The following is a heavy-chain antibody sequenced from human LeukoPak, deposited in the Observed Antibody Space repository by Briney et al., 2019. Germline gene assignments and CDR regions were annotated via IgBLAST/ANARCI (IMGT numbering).Heavy chain of an antibody. D-gene: IGHD3-16*01. CDR2: IKSKTDGGTT. CDR3: TTGLSVGGAFDI. V-gene: IGHV3-15*01. CDR1: GFTFSNAW. J-gene: IGHJ3*02. Sequence: GGSLRLSCAASGFTFSNAWMSWVRQAAAKGLEWVGCIKSKTDGGTTDYAAPVKGRFTISRDDSKNTLYLQMNSLKTEDTAVYYCTTGLSVGGAFDIWGQGTMVTVSS.